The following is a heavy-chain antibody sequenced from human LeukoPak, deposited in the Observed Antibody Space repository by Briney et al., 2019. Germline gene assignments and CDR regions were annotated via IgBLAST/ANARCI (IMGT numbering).Heavy chain of an antibody. CDR3: AVSPNYYDSSGMSY. J-gene: IGHJ4*02. V-gene: IGHV3-64*01. CDR1: GFTFSSYA. CDR2: ISSNGGST. Sequence: GGSLRLSCAASGFTFSSYAMHWVRQAPGKGLEYVSAISSNGGSTYYANSVKGRFTISRDNSKNTLYLQMGSLRAEDMAVYYCAVSPNYYDSSGMSYWGQGTLVTVSS. D-gene: IGHD3-22*01.